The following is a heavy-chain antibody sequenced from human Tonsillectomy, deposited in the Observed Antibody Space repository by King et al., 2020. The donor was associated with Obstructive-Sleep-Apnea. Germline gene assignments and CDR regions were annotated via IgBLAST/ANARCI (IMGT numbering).Heavy chain of an antibody. CDR2: ISDDGSNK. D-gene: IGHD3-10*01. CDR3: ARGGFGDLIIISNIKYSYNCGMDV. Sequence: VQLVESGGGVVQPGRSLRLSCAASGFTFSSYAMHWVRQAPGKGLEWVADISDDGSNKYSADSVKGRFTISRDNAKNTLNLQMNSLRAEDTAVYYCARGGFGDLIIISNIKYSYNCGMDVWGQGTTVTVSS. J-gene: IGHJ6*02. CDR1: GFTFSSYA. V-gene: IGHV3-30-3*01.